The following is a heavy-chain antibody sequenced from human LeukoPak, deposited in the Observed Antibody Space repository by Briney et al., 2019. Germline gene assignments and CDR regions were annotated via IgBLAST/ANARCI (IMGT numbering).Heavy chain of an antibody. CDR2: INPKNGGT. CDR3: ARGFGYSTAYDLDS. Sequence: ASVKVSCKASGYTFIGHYIHWVRQAPGRGLEWMGWINPKNGGTNYLQKFQGRVIMTRDTSVSTAYMELSRLRSDDTAVYYCARGFGYSTAYDLDSWGQGTLVTVSS. V-gene: IGHV1-2*02. CDR1: GYTFIGHY. D-gene: IGHD5-12*01. J-gene: IGHJ4*02.